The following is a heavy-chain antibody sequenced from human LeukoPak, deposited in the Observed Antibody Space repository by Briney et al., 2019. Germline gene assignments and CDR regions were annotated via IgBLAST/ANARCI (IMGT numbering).Heavy chain of an antibody. J-gene: IGHJ6*02. CDR1: GYTFTSYA. CDR3: ARDREDYGSGMDV. CDR2: IIPILGIA. Sequence: ASVKVSCKASGYTFTSYAISWVRQAPGQGLEWMGRIIPILGIANYAQKFQGRVTITADKSTSTAYMELSSLRSEDTAVYYCARDREDYGSGMDVWGQGTTVTVSS. D-gene: IGHD4-17*01. V-gene: IGHV1-69*04.